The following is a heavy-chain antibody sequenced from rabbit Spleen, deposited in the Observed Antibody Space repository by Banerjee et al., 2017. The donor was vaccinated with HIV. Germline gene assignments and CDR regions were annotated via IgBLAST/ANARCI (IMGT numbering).Heavy chain of an antibody. CDR2: IYVGSSGDT. Sequence: QEQLVESGGGLVQPGASLTLTCTASGFSFSSRHYMCWVRQAPGKGLEWIACIYVGSSGDTYYASWAKGRFTISKTSSTTVTLQMTSLTAADTATYFCARGVSTYNHAYDLWGPGTLVTVS. D-gene: IGHD6-1*01. V-gene: IGHV1S45*01. J-gene: IGHJ4*01. CDR1: GFSFSSRHY. CDR3: ARGVSTYNHAYDL.